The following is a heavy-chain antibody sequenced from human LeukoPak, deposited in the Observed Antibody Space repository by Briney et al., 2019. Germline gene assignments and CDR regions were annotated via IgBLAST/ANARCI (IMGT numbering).Heavy chain of an antibody. D-gene: IGHD3-10*01. V-gene: IGHV3-23*01. CDR1: GFTFSSYA. CDR2: ISGSGGST. Sequence: GGSLRLSCAASGFTFSSYAMSWVRQAPGKGLEWVSAISGSGGSTYYADSVKGRFTISRDNSKNTLFLQMNSLRVEDTAVYYCARDDGSGSYALDYWGQGTLVTVSS. J-gene: IGHJ4*02. CDR3: ARDDGSGSYALDY.